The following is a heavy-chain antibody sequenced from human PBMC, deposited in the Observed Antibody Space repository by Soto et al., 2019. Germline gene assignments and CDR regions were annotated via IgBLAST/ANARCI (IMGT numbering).Heavy chain of an antibody. CDR3: ARDEDSSGWYYFDY. CDR2: INRDGSTT. D-gene: IGHD6-19*01. V-gene: IGHV3-74*01. J-gene: IGHJ4*02. Sequence: EVQLVESGGGLVQPGGSLRLSCAASGFTFSSYWMHWVRQAPGRGLLGVSRINRDGSTTSYADSVKGRFTISRNNAKNTLYLQMNSLRAEDTAVYYCARDEDSSGWYYFDYWGQGTLVTVSS. CDR1: GFTFSSYW.